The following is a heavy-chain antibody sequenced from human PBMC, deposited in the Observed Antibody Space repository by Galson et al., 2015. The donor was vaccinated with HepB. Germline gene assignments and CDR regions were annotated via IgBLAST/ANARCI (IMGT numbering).Heavy chain of an antibody. V-gene: IGHV3-33*01. D-gene: IGHD5-12*01. CDR1: GFTFSSYG. Sequence: SLRLSCAASGFTFSSYGMHWVRQAPGKGLEWVAVIWYDGSNKYYADSVKGRFTISRDNSKNTLYLQMNSLRAEDTAVYYCARVLPVRQSKVATFGYYYYGMDVWGQGTTVTVSS. CDR3: ARVLPVRQSKVATFGYYYYGMDV. CDR2: IWYDGSNK. J-gene: IGHJ6*02.